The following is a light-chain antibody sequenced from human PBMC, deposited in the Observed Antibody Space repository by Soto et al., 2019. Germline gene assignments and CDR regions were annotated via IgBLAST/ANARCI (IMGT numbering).Light chain of an antibody. Sequence: SYELTQPPSVSVAPGKTAKINCGGNNIGSKSVHWYQQKPGQAPVLVIYYDSARPSGIPERFSGSNSGNTASLSIGRVEAGDEAGYYCQVWDSSSDHVVFGGGTKLTVL. CDR3: QVWDSSSDHVV. V-gene: IGLV3-21*04. CDR2: YDS. J-gene: IGLJ2*01. CDR1: NIGSKS.